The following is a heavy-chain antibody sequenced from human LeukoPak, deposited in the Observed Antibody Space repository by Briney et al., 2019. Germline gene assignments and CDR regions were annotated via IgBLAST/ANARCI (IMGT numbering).Heavy chain of an antibody. V-gene: IGHV1-8*03. CDR2: MNPNSGNT. CDR3: ARGRGSGAFDI. J-gene: IGHJ3*02. CDR1: GYTFTSYD. Sequence: ASVTVSCKASGYTFTSYDINWVRQATGQGLEWMGWMNPNSGNTGYAQKIQGRVTITRNTSITTAYMELSSLRSEGTAVYYCARGRGSGAFDIWGQGTMVTVSS. D-gene: IGHD2-15*01.